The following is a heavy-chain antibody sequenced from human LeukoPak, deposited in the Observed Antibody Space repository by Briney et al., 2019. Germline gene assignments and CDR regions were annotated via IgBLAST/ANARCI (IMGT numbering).Heavy chain of an antibody. Sequence: ASVKASCKASGYTFTSYDINWVRQATGQGLEWMGWMNPNSGNTGYAQRFQGRVTMTRNTSISTAYMELSSLRSEDTAVYYCARIEMATIKGDYWGQGTLVTVSS. D-gene: IGHD5-24*01. CDR1: GYTFTSYD. CDR3: ARIEMATIKGDY. V-gene: IGHV1-8*01. J-gene: IGHJ4*02. CDR2: MNPNSGNT.